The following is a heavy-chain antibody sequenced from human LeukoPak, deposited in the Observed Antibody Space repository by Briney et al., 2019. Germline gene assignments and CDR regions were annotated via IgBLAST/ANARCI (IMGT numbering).Heavy chain of an antibody. CDR3: ARFVRVGAVADAFDY. CDR2: INWNGGST. V-gene: IGHV3-20*04. J-gene: IGHJ4*02. Sequence: GGSLRLSCAASGFTFDDYGMSWVRQAPGKGLEWVSGINWNGGSTGCADSVKGRFTISRDNAKNSLYLQMNSLRAEDTALYYCARFVRVGAVADAFDYWGQGTLVTVSS. CDR1: GFTFDDYG. D-gene: IGHD6-19*01.